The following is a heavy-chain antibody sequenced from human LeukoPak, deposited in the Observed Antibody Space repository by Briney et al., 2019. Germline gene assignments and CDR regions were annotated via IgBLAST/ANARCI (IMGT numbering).Heavy chain of an antibody. CDR2: INSDGSST. Sequence: GGSLRLSCAASGFTISSYWMHWVRQAPGKGLVWVSRINSDGSSTSYADSVKGRFTISRDNAKNTLYLQMNSLRAEDTAVYYCARAGYPGHFDYWGQGTLVTVSS. CDR1: GFTISSYW. D-gene: IGHD1-1*01. CDR3: ARAGYPGHFDY. V-gene: IGHV3-74*01. J-gene: IGHJ4*02.